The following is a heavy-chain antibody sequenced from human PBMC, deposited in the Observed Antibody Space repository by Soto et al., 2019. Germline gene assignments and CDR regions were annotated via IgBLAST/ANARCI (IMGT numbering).Heavy chain of an antibody. D-gene: IGHD3-16*02. CDR1: GFTFGDYA. CDR3: TRGHSYDYIWGSYRDPYYYYYYMDV. J-gene: IGHJ6*03. Sequence: GGSLRLSCTASGFTFGDYAMSWFRQAPGNGLEWVGFIRSKAYGGTTEYAASVKGRFTISRDDSKSIAYLQMNSLKTEDTAVYYCTRGHSYDYIWGSYRDPYYYYYYMDVWGKGTTVTVSS. CDR2: IRSKAYGGTT. V-gene: IGHV3-49*03.